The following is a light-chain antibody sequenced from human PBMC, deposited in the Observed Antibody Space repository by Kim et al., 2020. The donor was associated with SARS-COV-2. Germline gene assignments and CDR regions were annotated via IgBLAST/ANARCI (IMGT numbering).Light chain of an antibody. CDR2: RSS. J-gene: IGKJ1*01. CDR1: HSSSSV. Sequence: ASVGDRVTITCRASHSSSSVLAWYQPRPGKAPKVLIYRSSSLESVVPSRFSGSVSGTEFTLTISSLQPDDFATYYCQQYNSYPWTFGQGTKVDIK. V-gene: IGKV1-5*03. CDR3: QQYNSYPWT.